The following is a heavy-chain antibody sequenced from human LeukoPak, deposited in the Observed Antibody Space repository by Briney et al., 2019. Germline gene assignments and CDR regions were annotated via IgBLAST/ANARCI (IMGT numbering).Heavy chain of an antibody. Sequence: GGSLRLSCAASGFIFSSYAMHWVRQAPGKGLEWVALISYDGNTKYYADSVKGRFTVSRDNAKNTLYLQMNSLRPEDTAVYYCGRVHSSSWYCCSDYWGLGTLVTVSS. D-gene: IGHD6-13*01. CDR1: GFIFSSYA. CDR3: GRVHSSSWYCCSDY. V-gene: IGHV3-30-3*01. J-gene: IGHJ4*02. CDR2: ISYDGNTK.